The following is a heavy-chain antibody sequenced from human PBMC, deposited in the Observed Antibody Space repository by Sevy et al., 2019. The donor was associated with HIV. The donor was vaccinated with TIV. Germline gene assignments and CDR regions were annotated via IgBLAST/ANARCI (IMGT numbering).Heavy chain of an antibody. Sequence: SETLSLTCTVSGGSVSSGSYYWTWIRQPPGKGLEWIGYIYKSGRTNYNPSLKSRVTISVDTSKNQFPLKLSSVTAADTAVYYCARDHGHGGWLVDYWGQGTLVTVSS. V-gene: IGHV4-61*01. J-gene: IGHJ4*02. CDR2: IYKSGRT. D-gene: IGHD6-19*01. CDR1: GGSVSSGSYY. CDR3: ARDHGHGGWLVDY.